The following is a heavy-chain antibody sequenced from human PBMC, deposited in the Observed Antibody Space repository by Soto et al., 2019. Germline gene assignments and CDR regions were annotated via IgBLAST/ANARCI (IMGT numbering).Heavy chain of an antibody. J-gene: IGHJ5*01. CDR1: GGSIGSSSYY. V-gene: IGHV4-39*01. Sequence: SETLSLTCSVSGGSIGSSSYYFGWLRQPPGKGLEWIGSLYYTGTTYYNSSLKSRVTISADKSQNQFSLRLSSVTAAETAVYYCGAYCRRARCCDGFDPWGQGTPVTVSS. CDR3: GAYCRRARCCDGFDP. D-gene: IGHD2-2*01. CDR2: LYYTGTT.